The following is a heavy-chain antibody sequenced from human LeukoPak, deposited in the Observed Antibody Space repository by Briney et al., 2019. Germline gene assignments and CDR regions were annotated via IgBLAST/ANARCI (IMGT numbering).Heavy chain of an antibody. V-gene: IGHV3-30*02. CDR3: AKVLGGAHFDY. CDR1: GFIFSSYG. D-gene: IGHD3-16*01. Sequence: GGSLRLSCAASGFIFSSYGIHWVRQAPGKGPEWVAFIRDNGNNKYYADSVKGRFTISRDNSKNTLYLQMNSLRAEDTAVYYCAKVLGGAHFDYWGQGTLVTVSS. J-gene: IGHJ4*02. CDR2: IRDNGNNK.